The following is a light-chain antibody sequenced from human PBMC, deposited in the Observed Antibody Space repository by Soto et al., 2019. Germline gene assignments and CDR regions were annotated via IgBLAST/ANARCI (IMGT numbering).Light chain of an antibody. V-gene: IGKV3-20*01. CDR3: QQYGTSPWT. CDR2: AAS. J-gene: IGKJ1*01. Sequence: EIVLTQSPGTLSLSPGERATLSCRASQIVSSSYLAWYQQKPGQAPRLLIYAASSRATGIPDRFSGSGSGTDFTLSISRLEPEDFAVYYYQQYGTSPWTFGQGTKVEIK. CDR1: QIVSSSY.